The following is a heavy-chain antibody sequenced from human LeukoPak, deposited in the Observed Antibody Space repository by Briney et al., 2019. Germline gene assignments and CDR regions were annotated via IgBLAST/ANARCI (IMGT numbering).Heavy chain of an antibody. CDR3: ASHPYDPFFDY. V-gene: IGHV4-39*01. CDR2: IYYSGST. J-gene: IGHJ4*02. D-gene: IGHD3-22*01. CDR1: GGSISSSSYY. Sequence: PSETLSLTCTVSGGSISSSSYYWGWIRQPPGKGLEWIGSIYYSGSTYYNPSLKSRVTISVDTSKNQFSLKLSSVTAADTAVYYCASHPYDPFFDYWGQGTLVTVSS.